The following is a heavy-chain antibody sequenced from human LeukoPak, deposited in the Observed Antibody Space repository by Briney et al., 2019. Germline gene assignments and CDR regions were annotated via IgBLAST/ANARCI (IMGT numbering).Heavy chain of an antibody. CDR1: GFTFDDYA. V-gene: IGHV3-9*01. J-gene: IGHJ6*02. CDR2: ISWNSGSI. CDR3: AKDSGIPPLKYYYYYYGMDV. D-gene: IGHD2-21*01. Sequence: PGGSLRLSCAASGFTFDDYAMHWVRQAPGKGLEWVSGISWNSGSIGYADSVKGRFTISRDNAKNSLYLQMNSLRAEDTALYYCAKDSGIPPLKYYYYYYGMDVWGQGTTVTVSS.